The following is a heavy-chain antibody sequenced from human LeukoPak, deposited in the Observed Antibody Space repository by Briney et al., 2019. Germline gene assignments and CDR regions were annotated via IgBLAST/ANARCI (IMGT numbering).Heavy chain of an antibody. J-gene: IGHJ4*02. V-gene: IGHV3-7*02. CDR3: ARGNWAFDY. D-gene: IGHD7-27*01. CDR1: GFTFSSYW. CDR2: IKQDGSEK. Sequence: GGSLRLSCAASGFTFSSYWMTWVRQAPGKGLEWEANIKQDGSEKYYVDSVKGRFTISRDNAKNSLYLQMNSLRDEDTAVYYCARGNWAFDYWGQGTLVTVSS.